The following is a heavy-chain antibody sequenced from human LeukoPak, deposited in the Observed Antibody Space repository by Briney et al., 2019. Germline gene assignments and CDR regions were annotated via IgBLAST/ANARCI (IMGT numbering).Heavy chain of an antibody. CDR3: ARGAGYCSSASCYTEGIDY. CDR2: IYHSGST. D-gene: IGHD2-2*02. Sequence: SETLSLTCTVSGYSISSGYYWGWIRQPPGKGLEWIGSIYHSGSTHYNPSLKSRVTISVDTSKNQFSLKLSSVTAADTAVYYCARGAGYCSSASCYTEGIDYWGQGTLVTVSS. V-gene: IGHV4-38-2*02. J-gene: IGHJ4*02. CDR1: GYSISSGYY.